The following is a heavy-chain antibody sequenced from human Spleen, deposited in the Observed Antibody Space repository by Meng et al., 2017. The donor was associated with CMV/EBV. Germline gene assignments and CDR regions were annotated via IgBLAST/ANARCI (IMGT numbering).Heavy chain of an antibody. V-gene: IGHV3-23*01. D-gene: IGHD3-3*01. CDR3: AKLEVLRFLEWLPVDY. CDR2: ISDSDGDK. Sequence: GESLKISCAASGFTVSSNYMSWVRQAPGKGLEWVSSISDSDGDKYYADSLKGRFTISRDNSKNTLYLQMNSLRVEDTAVYYCAKLEVLRFLEWLPVDYWGQGTLVTVSS. J-gene: IGHJ4*02. CDR1: GFTVSSNY.